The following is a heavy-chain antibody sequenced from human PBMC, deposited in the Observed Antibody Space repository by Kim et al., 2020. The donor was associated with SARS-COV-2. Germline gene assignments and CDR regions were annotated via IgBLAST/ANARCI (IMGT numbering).Heavy chain of an antibody. CDR3: LGGFYFDY. CDR2: IDCGNGNT. Sequence: SFHPSGPFFTRDSIHWVRQAPGQGLEWMGGIDCGNGNTIYSQKFQGRVTFTTDTSASTAYMELSFLRSEDSAVYYCLGGFYFDYWGQGTLVTVSS. D-gene: IGHD3-16*01. J-gene: IGHJ4*02. V-gene: IGHV1-3*01. CDR1: GPFFTRDS.